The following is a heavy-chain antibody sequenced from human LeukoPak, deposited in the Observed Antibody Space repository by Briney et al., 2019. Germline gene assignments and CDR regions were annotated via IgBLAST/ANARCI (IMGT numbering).Heavy chain of an antibody. CDR3: ARLSAGATV. V-gene: IGHV4-39*01. D-gene: IGHD1-26*01. CDR2: IYYTGST. J-gene: IGHJ4*02. CDR1: GDSISSSSYY. Sequence: PSETLSLTCTVSGDSISSSSYYWGWIRQPPGKGLEWIGSIYYTGSTYYNPSLKSRVTMSVDMSKNQFSLKLSSVTAADTAVYYCARLSAGATVWGQGTLVTVSS.